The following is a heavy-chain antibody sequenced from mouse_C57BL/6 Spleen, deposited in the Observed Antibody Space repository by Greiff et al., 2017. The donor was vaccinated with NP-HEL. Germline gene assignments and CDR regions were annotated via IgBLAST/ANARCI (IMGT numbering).Heavy chain of an antibody. D-gene: IGHD1-1*01. CDR1: GYSITSGYY. CDR3: ARDQGTTVVEEHAMDY. V-gene: IGHV3-6*01. CDR2: ISYDGSN. Sequence: EVQLVESGPGLVKPSQSLSLTCSVTGYSITSGYYWNWIRQFPGNKLEWMGYISYDGSNNYNPSLKNRISITRDTSKNQFFLKLNSVTTEDTATYYCARDQGTTVVEEHAMDYWGQGTSVTVSS. J-gene: IGHJ4*01.